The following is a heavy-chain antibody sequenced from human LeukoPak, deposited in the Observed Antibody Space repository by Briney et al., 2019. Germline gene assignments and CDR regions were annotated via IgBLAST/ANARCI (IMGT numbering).Heavy chain of an antibody. CDR3: ARRSVGGGERFDY. V-gene: IGHV4-61*01. J-gene: IGHJ4*02. CDR2: VYYSGNT. Sequence: SETLSLTCTVSGGSVSSGSYYWTWIRQPPGKGLEWIGYVYYSGNTNYSPPLKSRVTISVDTSKNQFSLKLTSVTAADTAVYYCARRSVGGGERFDYWGQGTLVTVSS. CDR1: GGSVSSGSYY. D-gene: IGHD3-16*01.